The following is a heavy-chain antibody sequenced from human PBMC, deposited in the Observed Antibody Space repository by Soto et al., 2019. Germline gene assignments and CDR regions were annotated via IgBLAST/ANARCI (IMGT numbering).Heavy chain of an antibody. CDR2: IDWADDK. V-gene: IGHV2-70*01. Sequence: SGPTLVKPTQTLTLTCTFSGFSLGTSGMCVSWIRQPPGKALEWLALIDWADDKFYSTSLKTRLTISKDTSKNQVVLTMTNMDPVDTATYYCARVPKYRYGYYFYGMDVWGQGTTVTVSS. CDR3: ARVPKYRYGYYFYGMDV. J-gene: IGHJ6*02. D-gene: IGHD5-18*01. CDR1: GFSLGTSGMC.